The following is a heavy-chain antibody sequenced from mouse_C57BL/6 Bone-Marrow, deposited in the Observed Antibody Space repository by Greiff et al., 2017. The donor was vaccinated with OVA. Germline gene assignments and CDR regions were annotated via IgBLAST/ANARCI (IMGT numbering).Heavy chain of an antibody. CDR3: TLITTRYFDV. CDR2: IDPENGDT. V-gene: IGHV14-4*01. CDR1: GFNIKDDY. J-gene: IGHJ1*03. Sequence: EVQLQESGAELVRPGASVKLSCTASGFNIKDDYMHWVKQRPEQGLEWIGWIDPENGDTEYASKFQGKATITADTSSNTAYLQLSSLTSEDTAVYYCTLITTRYFDVWGTGTTVTVSS. D-gene: IGHD2-4*01.